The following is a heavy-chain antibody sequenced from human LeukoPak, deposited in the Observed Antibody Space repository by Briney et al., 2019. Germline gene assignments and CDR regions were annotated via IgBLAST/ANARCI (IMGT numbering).Heavy chain of an antibody. V-gene: IGHV3-30*01. J-gene: IGHJ4*02. CDR3: AKGYSSSWYSTYFDF. D-gene: IGHD6-13*01. CDR2: ILYDGSNE. CDR1: GFTFSTYA. Sequence: GGSLRLSCATSGFTFSTYAMYWVRQAPAKGLETVTVILYDGSNEYYADSVKGRFIISRDNSKNTLYLQMNSLRAEDTAVYYCAKGYSSSWYSTYFDFWGQGTLVTVSS.